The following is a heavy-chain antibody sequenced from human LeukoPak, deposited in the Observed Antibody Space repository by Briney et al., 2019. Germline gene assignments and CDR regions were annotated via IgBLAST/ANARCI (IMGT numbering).Heavy chain of an antibody. D-gene: IGHD3-10*01. CDR2: ISGSAGST. Sequence: DPGGSLRLSCAASGFISSSYSMDWVRQAPGKGLEWVSGISGSAGSTYYADSVKGRFTISRDNSKNTLYLQMNSLTTEDTAVYYCARDLLPYLATYGYFDYWGQGTLVTVSS. V-gene: IGHV3-23*01. CDR1: GFISSSYS. CDR3: ARDLLPYLATYGYFDY. J-gene: IGHJ4*02.